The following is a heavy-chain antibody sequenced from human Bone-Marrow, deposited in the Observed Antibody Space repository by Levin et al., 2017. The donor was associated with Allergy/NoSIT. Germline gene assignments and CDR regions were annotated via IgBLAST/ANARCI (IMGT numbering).Heavy chain of an antibody. CDR3: ARVVSRSNSDY. D-gene: IGHD5/OR15-5a*01. J-gene: IGHJ4*02. CDR1: DGSFNSYY. CDR2: ISQSGST. V-gene: IGHV4-34*01. Sequence: SETLSLTCAIYDGSFNSYYWTWIRQAPGKGLDWIGEISQSGSTRYNPSLESRVTISVDKSKNQFFLKLRSVTAADTAVYYCARVVSRSNSDYWGQGTLVTVSS.